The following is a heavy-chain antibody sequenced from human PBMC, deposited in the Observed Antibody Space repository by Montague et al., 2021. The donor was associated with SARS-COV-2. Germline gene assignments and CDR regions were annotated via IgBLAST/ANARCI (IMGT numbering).Heavy chain of an antibody. CDR2: ISSGGTTI. CDR3: ARNSDYGDHDYYYYMDV. CDR1: GFRFSDFY. V-gene: IGHV3-11*01. D-gene: IGHD4-17*01. J-gene: IGHJ6*03. Sequence: SLSFSASGFRFSDFYMSWFRQAPGRGLEWLSYISSGGTTIYYADSVKGRFTISRDNTKNSLYLQMHSLRAEDTAIYYCARNSDYGDHDYYYYMDVWGTGTTVAV.